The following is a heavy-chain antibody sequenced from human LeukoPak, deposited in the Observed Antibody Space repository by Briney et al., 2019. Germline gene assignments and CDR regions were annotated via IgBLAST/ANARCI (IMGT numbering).Heavy chain of an antibody. CDR3: ARALYSSSWYRIYYFYGMDV. CDR1: GYTFTSYY. D-gene: IGHD6-13*01. Sequence: ASVKVSCKASGYTFTSYYMHWVRQAPGQGLEWMGIINPSGGSTSYAQKFQGRVTMTRDTSTSTVYMELSSLRSEDTAVYYCARALYSSSWYRIYYFYGMDVWGQGTTVTVSS. J-gene: IGHJ6*02. V-gene: IGHV1-46*01. CDR2: INPSGGST.